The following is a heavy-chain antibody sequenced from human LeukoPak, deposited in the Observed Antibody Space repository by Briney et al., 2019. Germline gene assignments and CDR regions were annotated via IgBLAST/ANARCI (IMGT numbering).Heavy chain of an antibody. J-gene: IGHJ4*02. CDR3: ARANYYDSSGYDY. Sequence: PSETLSLTCAVSGGSISSNSYYWGWIRQPPGKGLEWIGSIYYSGSTYYNPSLKSRVTISVDTSKNQFSLKLSSVTAADTAVYYCARANYYDSSGYDYWGQGTLVTVSS. D-gene: IGHD3-22*01. V-gene: IGHV4-39*07. CDR2: IYYSGST. CDR1: GGSISSNSYY.